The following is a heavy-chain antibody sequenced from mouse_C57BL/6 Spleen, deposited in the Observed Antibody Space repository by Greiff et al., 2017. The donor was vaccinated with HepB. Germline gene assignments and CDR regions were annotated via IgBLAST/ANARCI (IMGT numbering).Heavy chain of an antibody. D-gene: IGHD2-5*01. Sequence: QVQLKESGPGLVQPSQSLSITCTVSGFSLTSYGVHWVRQSPGKGLEWLGVIWRGGSTDYNAAFMSRLSITKDNSKSQVFFKMNSLQADDTAIYYCAPAYYSNYYAMDYWGQGTSVTVSS. CDR3: APAYYSNYYAMDY. CDR1: GFSLTSYG. J-gene: IGHJ4*01. V-gene: IGHV2-5*01. CDR2: IWRGGST.